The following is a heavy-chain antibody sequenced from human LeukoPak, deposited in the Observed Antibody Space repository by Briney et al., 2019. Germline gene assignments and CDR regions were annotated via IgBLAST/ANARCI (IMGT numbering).Heavy chain of an antibody. Sequence: LETLSLTRTVSGGSISSSSYYWRWIRQPPRKGQECIGSIYYSGSTYYNPSIKSRVTISVDTSKNQYSLMLSSVTAADTAVYYCARLQIGVAAHYFDYWGQVTLVTVAS. V-gene: IGHV4-39*01. CDR1: GGSISSSSYY. D-gene: IGHD6-19*01. J-gene: IGHJ4*02. CDR2: IYYSGST. CDR3: ARLQIGVAAHYFDY.